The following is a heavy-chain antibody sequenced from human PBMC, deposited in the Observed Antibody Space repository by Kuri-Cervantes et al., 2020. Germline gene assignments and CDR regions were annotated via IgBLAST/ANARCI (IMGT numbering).Heavy chain of an antibody. Sequence: GSLRLSCAVSGYSINTAYYWGWVRQPPGKGLDFIATIFHSGTTYYNPSLKSRLIISVDTSNNRFFLSLTSMTAADTAVYYCARVAGPMVSWGQGTLVTVSS. CDR1: GYSINTAYY. D-gene: IGHD2-8*01. CDR3: ARVAGPMVS. V-gene: IGHV4-38-2*01. CDR2: IFHSGTT. J-gene: IGHJ5*02.